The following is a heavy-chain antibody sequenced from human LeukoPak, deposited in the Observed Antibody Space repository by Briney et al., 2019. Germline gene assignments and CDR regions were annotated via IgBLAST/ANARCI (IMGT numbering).Heavy chain of an antibody. CDR1: GFTFSNAW. D-gene: IGHD5-24*01. CDR2: IKSKTDGGTT. V-gene: IGHV3-15*01. J-gene: IGHJ4*02. CDR3: TTGVPRSRDGYNLVVRDY. Sequence: GGSLRLSCAASGFTFSNAWMSWVRQAPGKGLEWVGRIKSKTDGGTTDYAAPVKGRFTISRDDSKNTLYLQMNSLKTEDTAVYYCTTGVPRSRDGYNLVVRDYWGQGTLVTVSS.